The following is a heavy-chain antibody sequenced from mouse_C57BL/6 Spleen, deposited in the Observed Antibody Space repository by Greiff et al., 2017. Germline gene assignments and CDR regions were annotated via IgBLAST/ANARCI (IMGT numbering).Heavy chain of an antibody. V-gene: IGHV2-5*01. CDR1: GFSLTGYG. CDR3: GKNSGSGAMDD. Sequence: QVQLQQSGPGLVQPSQSLSITCTASGFSLTGYGVHWVRQSPGKGLEWMGVIWRGGSKNDKAALISRQDSTKDNSQSQVFYKMNSLQAYDTAIFYCGKNSGSGAMDDWGQGTSVTVSS. CDR2: IWRGGSK. D-gene: IGHD4-1*01. J-gene: IGHJ4*01.